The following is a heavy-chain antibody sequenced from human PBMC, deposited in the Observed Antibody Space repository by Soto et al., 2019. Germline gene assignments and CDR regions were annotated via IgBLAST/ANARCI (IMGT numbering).Heavy chain of an antibody. V-gene: IGHV1-18*01. J-gene: IGHJ4*02. CDR3: AGRLYGDYDY. D-gene: IGHD4-17*01. CDR1: GYSFTTAG. CDR2: ISAYNGNT. Sequence: QAQLVQSGAEVKEPGASVTVSCKAYGYSFTTAGITWVRQAPGQGREWMGWISAYNGNTNYAQKLQYRVTLTTDTSSSTAYLELMSMRSDDTAAYYCAGRLYGDYDYWGQGNLVTVSS.